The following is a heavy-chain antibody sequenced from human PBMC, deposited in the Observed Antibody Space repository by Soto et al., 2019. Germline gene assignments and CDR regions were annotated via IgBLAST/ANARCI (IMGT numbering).Heavy chain of an antibody. CDR1: GFTFSSYW. J-gene: IGHJ6*03. Sequence: GGSLRLSCAASGFTFSSYWMSWVRQAPGKGLEWVANIKQDGSEKYYVDSVKGRFTISRDNAKNSLYLQMNSLRAEDTAVYYCARRVVEYCSGGSCYYYYYYMDVWGKGTTVTVSS. D-gene: IGHD2-15*01. CDR2: IKQDGSEK. CDR3: ARRVVEYCSGGSCYYYYYYMDV. V-gene: IGHV3-7*01.